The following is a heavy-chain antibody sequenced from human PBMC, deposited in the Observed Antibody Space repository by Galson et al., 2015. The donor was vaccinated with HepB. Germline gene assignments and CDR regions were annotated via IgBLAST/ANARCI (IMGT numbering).Heavy chain of an antibody. CDR3: ARDLRGSNDYGDYVLTNWFDP. Sequence: SEPLSLTCTVSGGSISSYYWSWIRQPPGKGLEWIGYIYYSGSTNYNPSLKSRVTISVDTSKNQFSLKLSSVTAADTAVYYCARDLRGSNDYGDYVLTNWFDPWGQGTLVTVSS. D-gene: IGHD4-17*01. CDR2: IYYSGST. CDR1: GGSISSYY. V-gene: IGHV4-59*01. J-gene: IGHJ5*02.